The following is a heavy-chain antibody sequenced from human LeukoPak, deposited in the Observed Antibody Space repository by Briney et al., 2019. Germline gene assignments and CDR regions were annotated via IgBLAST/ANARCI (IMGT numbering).Heavy chain of an antibody. CDR1: GGSFSGYY. Sequence: PSETLSLTCAVYGGSFSGYYWSWIRQPPGKGLEWIGEINHSGSTNYNPSLKSRVTISVDTSKNQFSLKLSSVTAADTAVYYCARFYSSGWYVRGRYFDYWGQGTLVTVSS. D-gene: IGHD6-19*01. V-gene: IGHV4-34*01. CDR2: INHSGST. J-gene: IGHJ4*02. CDR3: ARFYSSGWYVRGRYFDY.